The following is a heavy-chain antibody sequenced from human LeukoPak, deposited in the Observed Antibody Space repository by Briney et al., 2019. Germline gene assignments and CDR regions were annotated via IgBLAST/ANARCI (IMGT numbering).Heavy chain of an antibody. CDR3: ARGSTGWPGKRGDY. J-gene: IGHJ4*02. D-gene: IGHD6-19*01. V-gene: IGHV3-72*01. CDR2: TRNKAHSYTT. Sequence: PGGSLRLSCAASGFTFSDHYMDWVRRAPGNGLEWVGRTRNKAHSYTTEYAASVKGRFTISRDDSQSSLYLQRNSLKTEDTAVYYCARGSTGWPGKRGDYWGQGTLVTVSS. CDR1: GFTFSDHY.